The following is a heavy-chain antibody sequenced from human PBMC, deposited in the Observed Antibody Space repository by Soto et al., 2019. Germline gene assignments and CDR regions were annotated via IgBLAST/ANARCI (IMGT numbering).Heavy chain of an antibody. Sequence: GASVKVSCKASGYTFTGYYVHWVRQSPGQGLEWMGWIDPNSGGTNYAQKFQGWVTMTRDTSISTAYMEVTRLTSDDTAVYYCARSYSSGWFVDYFAYWGQGTVVTVSS. V-gene: IGHV1-2*04. CDR1: GYTFTGYY. J-gene: IGHJ4*02. CDR3: ARSYSSGWFVDYFAY. CDR2: IDPNSGGT. D-gene: IGHD6-19*01.